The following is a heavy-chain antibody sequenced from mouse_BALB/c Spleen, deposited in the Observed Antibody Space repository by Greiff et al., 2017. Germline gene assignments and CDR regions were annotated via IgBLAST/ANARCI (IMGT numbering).Heavy chain of an antibody. CDR1: GYTFSSYW. Sequence: QVQLKQSGAELMKPGASVKISCKATGYTFSSYWIEWVKQRPGHGLEWIGEILPGSGSTNYNEKFKGKATFTADTSSNTAYMQLSSLTSEDSAVYYCARFYYGYEGDWYFDVWGAGTTVTVSS. CDR3: ARFYYGYEGDWYFDV. CDR2: ILPGSGST. D-gene: IGHD2-2*01. J-gene: IGHJ1*01. V-gene: IGHV1-9*01.